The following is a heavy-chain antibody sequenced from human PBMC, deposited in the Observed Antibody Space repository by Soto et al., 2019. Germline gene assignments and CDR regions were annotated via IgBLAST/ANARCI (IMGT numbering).Heavy chain of an antibody. D-gene: IGHD5-12*01. J-gene: IGHJ4*02. Sequence: QVQLVQSGAEVKKPGSSVKVSCKASGGTFSSYTISWVRQAPGQGLEWMGRIIPILGIANYAQKVQGRVTITADKSTRRAYMELGSLISDGTAVYYCARDRDGYKSDYFDYWGQGTLVTVSS. V-gene: IGHV1-69*08. CDR1: GGTFSSYT. CDR2: IIPILGIA. CDR3: ARDRDGYKSDYFDY.